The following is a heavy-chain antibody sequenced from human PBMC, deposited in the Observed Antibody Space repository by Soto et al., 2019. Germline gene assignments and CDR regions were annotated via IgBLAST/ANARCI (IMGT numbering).Heavy chain of an antibody. J-gene: IGHJ4*02. D-gene: IGHD6-13*01. CDR3: ARDLSSSWYRNCFDY. CDR1: GFTFSEYC. V-gene: IGHV3-11*06. CDR2: ISSSSSYT. Sequence: QVQLVESGGGLVKPGGSLRLSCAASGFTFSEYCMSWIRQAPGKGLEWVSYISSSSSYTNYADSVKGRFTISRDNAKNSLYLQMNSLRAEDTAVYYCARDLSSSWYRNCFDYWGQGTLVTVSS.